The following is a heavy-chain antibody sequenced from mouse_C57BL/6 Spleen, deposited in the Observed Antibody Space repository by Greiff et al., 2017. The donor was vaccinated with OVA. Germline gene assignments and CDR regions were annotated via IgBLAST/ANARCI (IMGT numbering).Heavy chain of an antibody. Sequence: VQLQESGAELVRPGASVTLSCKASGYTFTDYEMHWVKQTPVHGLEWIGAIDPETGGTAYNQKFKGKAILTADKSSSTAYMELRSLTSEDSAVYYCTRSGYSNYYYAMDYWGQGTSVTVSS. CDR2: IDPETGGT. CDR3: TRSGYSNYYYAMDY. J-gene: IGHJ4*01. CDR1: GYTFTDYE. V-gene: IGHV1-15*01. D-gene: IGHD2-5*01.